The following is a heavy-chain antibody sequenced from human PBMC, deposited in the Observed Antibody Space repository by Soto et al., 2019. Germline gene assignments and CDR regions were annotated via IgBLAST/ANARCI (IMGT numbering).Heavy chain of an antibody. CDR3: ARRGASYGYYDSLTGWGNYFYYGMDV. CDR1: GFTFSSYG. J-gene: IGHJ6*02. V-gene: IGHV3-33*01. D-gene: IGHD3-9*01. Sequence: GSLRLSCAASGFTFSSYGMHWVRQAPGKGLEWVAVIWYDGSNKYYADSVKGRFTISRDNSKNTLYLQMNSLRAEDTAVYYWARRGASYGYYDSLTGWGNYFYYGMDVWGQGTTVTVSS. CDR2: IWYDGSNK.